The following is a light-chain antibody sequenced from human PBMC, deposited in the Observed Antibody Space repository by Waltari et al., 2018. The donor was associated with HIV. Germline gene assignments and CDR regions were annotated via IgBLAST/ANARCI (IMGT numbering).Light chain of an antibody. J-gene: IGLJ2*01. V-gene: IGLV2-8*01. CDR3: SSFANRDGFYVL. CDR2: EVT. CDR1: TSDIGTYDY. Sequence: QSALTQPPSASGSPGQSVTLSCTGTTSDIGTYDYFSWYQQHPGKAPKLVISEVTKRPSGVSDRFSGSKSGNTAFLTVSGLQAEDEADYYCSSFANRDGFYVLFGGGTRLTVL.